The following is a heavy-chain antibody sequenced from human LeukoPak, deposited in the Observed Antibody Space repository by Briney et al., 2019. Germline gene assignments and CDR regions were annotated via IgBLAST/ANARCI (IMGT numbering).Heavy chain of an antibody. CDR1: GFTFSSYT. J-gene: IGHJ4*02. V-gene: IGHV3-21*04. CDR2: ISSSSNYI. CDR3: ARVSLGDITMVPEHYFDY. D-gene: IGHD3-10*01. Sequence: PGGSLRLSCAASGFTFSSYTMNWVRQAPGKGLEWVSSISSSSNYIYYADSVKGRFTISRDNAKNSLYLQMNSLRAEDTAVYYCARVSLGDITMVPEHYFDYWGQGTLVTVSS.